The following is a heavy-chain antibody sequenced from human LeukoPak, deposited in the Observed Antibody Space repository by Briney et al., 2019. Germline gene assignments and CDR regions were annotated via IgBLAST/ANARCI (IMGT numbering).Heavy chain of an antibody. CDR3: ARENPSGYYNRPIDY. J-gene: IGHJ4*02. Sequence: SETLSLTCTVSGASISSYYWSWIRQPPGKGLEWIGDIYYSGSIKYNPSLKSRVTMSVDTSKNQFSLKLSSVTAADTAIYYCARENPSGYYNRPIDYGGQGTLVTVSS. D-gene: IGHD3-22*01. CDR2: IYYSGSI. CDR1: GASISSYY. V-gene: IGHV4-59*01.